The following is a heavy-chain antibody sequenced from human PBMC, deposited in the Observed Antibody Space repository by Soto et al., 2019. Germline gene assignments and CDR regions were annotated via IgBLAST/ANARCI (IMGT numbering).Heavy chain of an antibody. D-gene: IGHD2-21*02. J-gene: IGHJ5*02. CDR2: ISSSSSYT. CDR3: ARPTSGCGGDCYHHPPTPRGWFDP. V-gene: IGHV3-11*06. Sequence: PGGSLRLSCAASGFTFSDYYMSWVRQAPGKGLEWVSYISSSSSYTNYADSVKGRFTISRDNAKNSLYLQMNSLRAEDTAVYYCARPTSGCGGDCYHHPPTPRGWFDPWGQGTLVTVSS. CDR1: GFTFSDYY.